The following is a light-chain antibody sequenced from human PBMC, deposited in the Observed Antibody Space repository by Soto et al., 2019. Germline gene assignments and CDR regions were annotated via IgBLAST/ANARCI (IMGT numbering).Light chain of an antibody. CDR1: QSVSSN. V-gene: IGKV3-15*01. CDR2: GAS. CDR3: QQYNNWPPGT. Sequence: EIVMTQSPATLSVSPGERATLSCRASQSVSSNLAWYQQKPGQAPRLLIYGASTRATGIPARFSGSGSGTDFTPTISSLQSEDCALYYCQQYNNWPPGTFGQGTKLEIK. J-gene: IGKJ2*02.